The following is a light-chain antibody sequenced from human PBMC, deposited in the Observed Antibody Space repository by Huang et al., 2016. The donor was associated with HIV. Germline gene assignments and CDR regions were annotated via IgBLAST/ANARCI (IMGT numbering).Light chain of an antibody. CDR3: QLRSNWLFT. V-gene: IGKV3-11*01. CDR1: QRINNY. Sequence: EIVLTQSPATLSLSPGERVTLSCRASQRINNYLAWYQQKPGQAPRLLIYDASNRATGIPARFSGSGSGTDFSLTISSLEPEDFAVYYCQLRSNWLFTFGPGTKVDI. CDR2: DAS. J-gene: IGKJ3*01.